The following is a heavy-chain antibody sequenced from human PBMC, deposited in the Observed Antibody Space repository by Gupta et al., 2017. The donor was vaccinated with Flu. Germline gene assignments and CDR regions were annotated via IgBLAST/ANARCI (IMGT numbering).Heavy chain of an antibody. CDR3: ATVTSGC. CDR2: INPDGSST. V-gene: IGHV3-74*03. J-gene: IGHJ4*02. CDR1: GFTFSTSY. D-gene: IGHD4-17*01. Sequence: ASGFTFSTSYLQWVRQAPGKGLVWVSRINPDGSSTTYAESVKGRFTISRDNAKNTLYLQMNSLGDDDTAVYYCATVTSGCWGQGTLVTVSS.